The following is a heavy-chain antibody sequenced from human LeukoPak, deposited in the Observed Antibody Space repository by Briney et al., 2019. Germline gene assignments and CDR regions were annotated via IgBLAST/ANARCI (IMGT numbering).Heavy chain of an antibody. CDR3: AKHKENYGDSCLDDN. V-gene: IGHV3-74*01. D-gene: IGHD4-17*01. CDR2: INSDGSNT. J-gene: IGHJ4*02. CDR1: GFTFSSYW. Sequence: GGSLRLSCAASGFTFSSYWMHWVRQAPGKGLVWVSRINSDGSNTSYADSVKGRFTISRDNAKNTLYLQMNSLRAEDTAIYFCAKHKENYGDSCLDDNWGQGTLVTVSS.